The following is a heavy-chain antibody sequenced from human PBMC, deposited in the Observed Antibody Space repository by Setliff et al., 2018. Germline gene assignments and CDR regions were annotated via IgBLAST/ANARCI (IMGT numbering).Heavy chain of an antibody. CDR1: GFTFNNYA. CDR3: AKDLGDDGHYYYYMDV. V-gene: IGHV3-23*03. CDR2: AYRGGSTT. Sequence: PGGSLRLSCAASGFTFNNYAMSWVRQAPGKRLEWVSVAYRGGSTTFHADSVKGRFTISRDDSKNTLYLQMNSLTVDDTAVYYCAKDLGDDGHYYYYMDVWGKGTTVTVSS. J-gene: IGHJ6*03. D-gene: IGHD4-17*01.